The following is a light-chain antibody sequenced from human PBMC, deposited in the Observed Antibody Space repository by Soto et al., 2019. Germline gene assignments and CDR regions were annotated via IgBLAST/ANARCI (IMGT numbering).Light chain of an antibody. Sequence: EIVMTQSPATLSVSPGERATLSCRASQSVSSNLAGYQQKPGQAPRLLIYGASTSATGIPARFSGSGSWTEFTLTISSLQSEDFAVYYCQQYNNWPLTFGGGTNVEIK. CDR2: GAS. J-gene: IGKJ4*01. CDR1: QSVSSN. V-gene: IGKV3-15*01. CDR3: QQYNNWPLT.